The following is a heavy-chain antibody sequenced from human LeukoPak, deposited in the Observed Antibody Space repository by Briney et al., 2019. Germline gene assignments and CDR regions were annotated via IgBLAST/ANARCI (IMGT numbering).Heavy chain of an antibody. Sequence: GGSLRLSCAASGFTFSSYAMSWVRQAPGKGLEWVSAISGSGGSTYYADSVKGRFTISRDNSKNTLYLQMNSLRAEDTAVYYCAKAPDYYDSSGYYWLGNWGQGTLVTVYS. CDR1: GFTFSSYA. D-gene: IGHD3-22*01. CDR3: AKAPDYYDSSGYYWLGN. CDR2: ISGSGGST. V-gene: IGHV3-23*01. J-gene: IGHJ5*02.